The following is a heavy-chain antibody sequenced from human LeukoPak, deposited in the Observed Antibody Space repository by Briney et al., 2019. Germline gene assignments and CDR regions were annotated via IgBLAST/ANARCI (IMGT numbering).Heavy chain of an antibody. CDR3: AKDLGRYRNNYFDY. CDR1: GFTFRTYW. Sequence: GGSLRLSCAASGFTFRTYWMNWVRQAPGKGLVWVSRIESDGSSTSYADSVKGRFTISRDNSKNTLFLQMNSLRAEDTAVYYCAKDLGRYRNNYFDYWGQGTLVTVSS. V-gene: IGHV3-74*01. CDR2: IESDGSST. D-gene: IGHD1-26*01. J-gene: IGHJ4*02.